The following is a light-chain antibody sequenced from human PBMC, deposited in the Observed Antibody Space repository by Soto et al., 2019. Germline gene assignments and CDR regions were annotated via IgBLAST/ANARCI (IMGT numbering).Light chain of an antibody. Sequence: EIGLTQSPATLSLSPGDRATLSCRASQSVSRYFAWYQQKPGQAPRLLIHDTSTRATGVPDTFSGSGSGTEFTLTISSLEPEDSAMYYCQQRFSWPPTFGGGTHVEIK. CDR1: QSVSRY. V-gene: IGKV3-11*01. CDR3: QQRFSWPPT. J-gene: IGKJ4*01. CDR2: DTS.